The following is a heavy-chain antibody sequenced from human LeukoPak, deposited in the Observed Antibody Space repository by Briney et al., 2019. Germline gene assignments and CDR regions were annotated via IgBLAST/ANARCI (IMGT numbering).Heavy chain of an antibody. J-gene: IGHJ3*02. CDR2: IISSGSTI. D-gene: IGHD3-10*01. V-gene: IGHV3-48*03. CDR1: GFTFSSYE. Sequence: GGSLRLSCAASGFTFSSYEMNWVRQAPGKGLEWVSYIISSGSTIYYADSVKGRFTISRDNAKNSLYLQMNSLRAEDTAVYYCARGQTYLWFGELLYGTGGAFDIWGQGTMVTVSS. CDR3: ARGQTYLWFGELLYGTGGAFDI.